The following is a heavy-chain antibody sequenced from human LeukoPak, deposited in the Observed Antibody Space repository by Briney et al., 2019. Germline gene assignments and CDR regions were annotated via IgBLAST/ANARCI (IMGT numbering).Heavy chain of an antibody. J-gene: IGHJ3*02. D-gene: IGHD6-13*01. CDR2: INHSGST. Sequence: SETLSLTCAVYGGSFSGYYWSWIRQSPGKGLEWIGEINHSGSTNYNPSLKSRVTISVDTSKNQFSLKLSSVTAADTAVYYCATGIAAAGTYDAFDIWGQGTMVTVSS. CDR3: ATGIAAAGTYDAFDI. CDR1: GGSFSGYY. V-gene: IGHV4-34*01.